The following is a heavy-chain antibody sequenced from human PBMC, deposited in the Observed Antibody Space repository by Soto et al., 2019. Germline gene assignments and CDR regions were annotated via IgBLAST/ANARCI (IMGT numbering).Heavy chain of an antibody. Sequence: QMQLVQSGPEVKKPGTSVKVSCKASGFTFTSSAVQWVRQARGQRLEWIGWIVVGSGNTNYAQKFQERVTITRDMSTSTAYMELSSLRSEDTAVYYCAATEYCSGGSCYIERYYYGMDVWGQGTTVTVSS. CDR2: IVVGSGNT. V-gene: IGHV1-58*01. CDR3: AATEYCSGGSCYIERYYYGMDV. J-gene: IGHJ6*02. D-gene: IGHD2-15*01. CDR1: GFTFTSSA.